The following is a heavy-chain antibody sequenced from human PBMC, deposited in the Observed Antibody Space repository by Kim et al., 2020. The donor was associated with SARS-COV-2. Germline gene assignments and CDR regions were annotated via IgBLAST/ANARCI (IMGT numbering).Heavy chain of an antibody. Sequence: WTTCPDSVKSRFTLSRDDAKNMLYLKMNSLRVEDTAVYYCVAARSDFDYWGQGTLVTVSS. D-gene: IGHD3-3*01. CDR3: VAARSDFDY. V-gene: IGHV3-74*01. J-gene: IGHJ4*02. CDR2: WT.